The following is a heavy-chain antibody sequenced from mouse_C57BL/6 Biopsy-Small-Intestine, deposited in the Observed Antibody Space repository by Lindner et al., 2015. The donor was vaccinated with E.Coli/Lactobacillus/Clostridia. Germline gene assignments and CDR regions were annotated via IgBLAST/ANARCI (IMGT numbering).Heavy chain of an antibody. CDR2: LSYSGNT. J-gene: IGHJ4*01. V-gene: IGHV3-8*01. Sequence: VQLQSLAWPGKTFSDSVLTCSVTGYSXTSDYWNWIRKFPGNNLNTWGTLSYSGNTYYNPSLKSRISITRDTSKNQYYLQLSSVTTEDTATYYCARSMVAAYFSKDFSLDYWGQGTSVTVSS. CDR1: GYSXTSDY. D-gene: IGHD2-5*01. CDR3: ARSMVAAYFSKDFSLDY.